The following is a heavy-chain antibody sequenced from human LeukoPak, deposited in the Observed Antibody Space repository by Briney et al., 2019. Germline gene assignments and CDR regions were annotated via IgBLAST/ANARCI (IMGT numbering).Heavy chain of an antibody. CDR1: GFTFSSYA. CDR2: ISYDGSNK. V-gene: IGHV3-30-3*01. J-gene: IGHJ4*02. Sequence: GRSLRLSSAASGFTFSSYAMHWVRQAPGKGLEWVAVISYDGSNKYYADSVKGRFTISRDNSKNTLYLQMNSLRAEDTAVYYCARDFDYWGQGTLVTVSS. CDR3: ARDFDY.